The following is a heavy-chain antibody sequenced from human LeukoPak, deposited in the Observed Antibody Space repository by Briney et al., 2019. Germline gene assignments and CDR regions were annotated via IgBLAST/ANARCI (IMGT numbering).Heavy chain of an antibody. CDR3: ARDHNYAFDN. D-gene: IGHD1-1*01. Sequence: GGSLRLSCTASVFPFIEYSMNWVRQAPGKGLEWISYIGIDSGNTKYADSVRGRFTISADKAKNSLYLQMNSLRVEDTAVYYCARDHNYAFDNWGQGTLVSVSS. CDR2: IGIDSGNT. CDR1: VFPFIEYS. V-gene: IGHV3-48*01. J-gene: IGHJ4*02.